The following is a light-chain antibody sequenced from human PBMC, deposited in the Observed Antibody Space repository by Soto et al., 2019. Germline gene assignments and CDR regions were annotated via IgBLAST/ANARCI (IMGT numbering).Light chain of an antibody. J-gene: IGKJ4*01. V-gene: IGKV4-1*01. CDR1: QSLLYNSNNKNY. CDR3: QQYYGTSPLT. Sequence: DIVMTQSPDSLAVSLGERATINCKSSQSLLYNSNNKNYLAWYQQKPGQPPKVLIFWASTRESGVPDRFSGSGSGTDFTLTISCLQAEDVAVYYCQQYYGTSPLTFGGGTKVEIK. CDR2: WAS.